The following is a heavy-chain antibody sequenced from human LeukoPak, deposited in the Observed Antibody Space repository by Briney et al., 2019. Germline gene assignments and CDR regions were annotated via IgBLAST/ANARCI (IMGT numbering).Heavy chain of an antibody. D-gene: IGHD3-10*01. CDR1: GYTFTSYY. Sequence: ASVKVSCKASGYTFTSYYMHWVRQAPGQGLEWMGIINPSGGSTSYAQKFQGRVTMTRDTSTSTVYMELSSLRSEDTAVYYCARDQSYYGSGSYYILGYWGQGTLVTVSS. J-gene: IGHJ4*02. CDR2: INPSGGST. CDR3: ARDQSYYGSGSYYILGY. V-gene: IGHV1-46*01.